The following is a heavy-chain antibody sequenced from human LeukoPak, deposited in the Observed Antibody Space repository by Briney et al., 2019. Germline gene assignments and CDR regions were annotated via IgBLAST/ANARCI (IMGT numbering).Heavy chain of an antibody. CDR2: ISSSSSYI. J-gene: IGHJ4*02. CDR3: ARDRSGYDHIGML. Sequence: GGSLRLSCAASGFTFSSYSMNWVRQAPGKGLEWVSSISSSSSYIYYADSVKGRFTISRDNAKNSLYLQMNSLRAEDTAVYYCARDRSGYDHIGMLWGQGTLVTVSS. D-gene: IGHD5-12*01. V-gene: IGHV3-21*01. CDR1: GFTFSSYS.